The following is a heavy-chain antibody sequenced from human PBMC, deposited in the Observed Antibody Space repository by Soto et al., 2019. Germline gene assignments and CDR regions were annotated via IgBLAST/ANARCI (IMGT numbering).Heavy chain of an antibody. Sequence: GGSLRLSCAASGFTFSSYAMHWVRQAPGKGLEWVAVISYDGSNKYYADSVKGRFTISRDNSKNTLYLQMNSLRAEDTAVYYCAREGETGDYDYWGQGTLVTVSS. CDR1: GFTFSSYA. CDR3: AREGETGDYDY. D-gene: IGHD7-27*01. J-gene: IGHJ4*02. V-gene: IGHV3-30*04. CDR2: ISYDGSNK.